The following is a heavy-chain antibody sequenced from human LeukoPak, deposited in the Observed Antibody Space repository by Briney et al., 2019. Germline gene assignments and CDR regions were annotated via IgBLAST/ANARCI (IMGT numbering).Heavy chain of an antibody. V-gene: IGHV3-20*01. CDR3: ARSKSWYSTDAFGI. J-gene: IGHJ3*02. D-gene: IGHD2-15*01. CDR2: INWNGGST. Sequence: PGGSLRLSCAASGFTFDDYGMSWVRQAPGKGLEWVSGINWNGGSTGYADSVKGRFTISRDNAKNTLYLQMNSLRAEDTAVYHCARSKSWYSTDAFGIWGQGTMVTVSS. CDR1: GFTFDDYG.